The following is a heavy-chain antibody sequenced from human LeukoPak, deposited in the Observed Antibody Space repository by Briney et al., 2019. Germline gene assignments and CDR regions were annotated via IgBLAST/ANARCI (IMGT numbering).Heavy chain of an antibody. V-gene: IGHV1-69*13. CDR2: IIPIFGTA. D-gene: IGHD4-17*01. CDR3: AKDLFDYGDPTGDY. Sequence: SVTVSCKASGGTFISYAISWVRQAPGQGLEWMGGIIPIFGTANYAQKFQGRVTITADESTSTAYMELSSLRSEDTAVYYCAKDLFDYGDPTGDYWGQGTLVTVSS. CDR1: GGTFISYA. J-gene: IGHJ4*02.